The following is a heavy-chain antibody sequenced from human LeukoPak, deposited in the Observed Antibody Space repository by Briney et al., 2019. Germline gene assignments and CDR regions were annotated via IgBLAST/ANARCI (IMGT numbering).Heavy chain of an antibody. D-gene: IGHD1-26*01. CDR1: GFTFSSYS. CDR2: ISSSSSYI. V-gene: IGHV3-21*04. CDR3: AKDFVDSDDY. J-gene: IGHJ4*02. Sequence: PGGSLRLSCAASGFTFSSYSMNWVRQAPGKGLEWVSSISSSSSYIYYADSVKGRFTISRDNSKNTLYLQMNSLRAEDTAVYYCAKDFVDSDDYWGQGTLVTVSS.